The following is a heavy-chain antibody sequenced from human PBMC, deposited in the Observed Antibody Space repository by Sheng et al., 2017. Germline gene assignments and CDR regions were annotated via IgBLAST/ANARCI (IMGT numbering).Heavy chain of an antibody. CDR3: AKDFPRSKQWLVSYYFDY. CDR1: GFTFSSYG. CDR2: IRYDGSNK. J-gene: IGHJ4*02. Sequence: QVQLVESGGGVVQPGGSLRLSCAASGFTFSSYGMHWVRQAPGKGLEWVAFIRYDGSNKYYADSVKGRFTISRDNSKNTLYLQMNSLRAEDTAVYYCAKDFPRSKQWLVSYYFDYWGQGTLVTVSS. V-gene: IGHV3-30*02. D-gene: IGHD6-19*01.